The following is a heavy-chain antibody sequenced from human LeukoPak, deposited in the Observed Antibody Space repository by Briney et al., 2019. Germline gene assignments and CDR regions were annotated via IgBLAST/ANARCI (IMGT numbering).Heavy chain of an antibody. Sequence: PGGSLRLSCEASGFTFNTHAMSWVRQAPGKGLEWVASITSSGRTPYYTDSVKGRFTISRDNSKDTLYLQMNSLRGEDTAVYYCAKDRPNLYETSRSYYKIKGDFWGQGSLVTVSS. CDR3: AKDRPNLYETSRSYYKIKGDF. CDR1: GFTFNTHA. D-gene: IGHD3-10*01. J-gene: IGHJ4*02. V-gene: IGHV3-23*01. CDR2: ITSSGRTP.